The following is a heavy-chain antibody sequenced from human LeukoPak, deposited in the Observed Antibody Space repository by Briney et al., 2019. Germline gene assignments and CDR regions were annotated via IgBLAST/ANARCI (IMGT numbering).Heavy chain of an antibody. D-gene: IGHD1-1*01. CDR3: VKITSVTGGDC. J-gene: IGHJ4*02. CDR1: GFTFSAYA. Sequence: GGSLRLSCSASGFTFSAYAMYWVRQVPGKGLEYVSGISNNGGSSFYADSVKGRFTISRDNSKNTLYLQMSSLRAEDTAVYYCVKITSVTGGDCWRQGTRLTVSS. V-gene: IGHV3-64D*09. CDR2: ISNNGGSS.